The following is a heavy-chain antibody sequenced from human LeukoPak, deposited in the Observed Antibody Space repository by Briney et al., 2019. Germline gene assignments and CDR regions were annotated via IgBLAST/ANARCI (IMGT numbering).Heavy chain of an antibody. Sequence: PGGSLRLSCAASGFTFSDYYMSWIRQAPGRGLEWVSYISSSGSTIYYADSVKGRFTISRDNAKNSLYLQMNSLRAEDTAVYYCARASPGSSGWYLILFDYWGQGTLVTVSS. CDR1: GFTFSDYY. J-gene: IGHJ4*02. CDR3: ARASPGSSGWYLILFDY. CDR2: ISSSGSTI. V-gene: IGHV3-11*01. D-gene: IGHD6-19*01.